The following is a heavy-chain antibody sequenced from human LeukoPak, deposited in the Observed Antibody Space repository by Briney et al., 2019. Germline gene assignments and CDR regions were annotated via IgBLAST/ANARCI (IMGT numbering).Heavy chain of an antibody. J-gene: IGHJ6*02. CDR1: GGSISTYY. Sequence: KASETLSLTCTVSGGSISTYYYSWIRQPAGKGLEWIGRIHTSGSTNYNPSLKSRVTMSVDTSKSQFSLKLSSVTAADTAVYYCARAKNDEYYYYGMDVWGQGTTVTVSS. CDR2: IHTSGST. D-gene: IGHD6-6*01. V-gene: IGHV4-4*07. CDR3: ARAKNDEYYYYGMDV.